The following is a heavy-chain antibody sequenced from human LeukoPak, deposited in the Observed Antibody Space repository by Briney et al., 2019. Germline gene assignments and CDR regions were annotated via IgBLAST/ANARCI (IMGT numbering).Heavy chain of an antibody. J-gene: IGHJ4*02. V-gene: IGHV3-48*01. Sequence: GGSLRLSCAASGFTFSSYSMNWVRQAPGKGLEWVSYISSSSSTIYYADSVKGRFTISRDNSKNTLYLQMNSLRAEDTAVYYCAKFYYYDSSVDYWGQGTLVTVSS. D-gene: IGHD3-22*01. CDR1: GFTFSSYS. CDR2: ISSSSSTI. CDR3: AKFYYYDSSVDY.